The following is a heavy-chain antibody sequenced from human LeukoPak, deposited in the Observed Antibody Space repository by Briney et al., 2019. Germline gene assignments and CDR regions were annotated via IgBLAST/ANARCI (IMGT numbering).Heavy chain of an antibody. CDR3: ARDLRCSSGWYCFDY. D-gene: IGHD6-19*01. V-gene: IGHV1-18*01. CDR2: ISAYNGNT. CDR1: GYTFTSYG. Sequence: GASVKVSCKASGYTFTSYGISWVRQAPGQGLEWMGWISAYNGNTNYAQKLQGRVTMTTDTSTSTAYMELRSLRSDDTAVYYCARDLRCSSGWYCFDYWGQGTLVTVSS. J-gene: IGHJ4*02.